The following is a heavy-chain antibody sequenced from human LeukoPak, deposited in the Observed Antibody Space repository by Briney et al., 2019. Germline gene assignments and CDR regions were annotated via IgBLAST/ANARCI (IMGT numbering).Heavy chain of an antibody. Sequence: GRSLRLSCAASGFTFSSYGMHWVRHAPGKGLEWVAVIWYDGSNKYYADSVKGRFTISRDNSKNTLYLQMNSLRAEDTAVYYCAREEIVVVPADIYYYYGMDVWGKGTTVTVSS. V-gene: IGHV3-33*01. CDR2: IWYDGSNK. J-gene: IGHJ6*04. CDR3: AREEIVVVPADIYYYYGMDV. CDR1: GFTFSSYG. D-gene: IGHD2-2*01.